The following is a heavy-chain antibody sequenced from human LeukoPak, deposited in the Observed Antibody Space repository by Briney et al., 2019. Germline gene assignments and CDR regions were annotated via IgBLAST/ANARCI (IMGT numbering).Heavy chain of an antibody. V-gene: IGHV4-30-2*01. CDR2: IYHSGST. CDR3: ARDNKFQYCSSTSCYVSNWFDP. Sequence: SQTLSLTCAVSGSSISSGGYSWSWIRQPPGKGLEWIGYIYHSGSTYYNPFLKSRVTISVDRSKNQFSLKLSSVTAADTAVYYCARDNKFQYCSSTSCYVSNWFDPWGQGTLVTVSS. D-gene: IGHD2-2*01. J-gene: IGHJ5*02. CDR1: GSSISSGGYS.